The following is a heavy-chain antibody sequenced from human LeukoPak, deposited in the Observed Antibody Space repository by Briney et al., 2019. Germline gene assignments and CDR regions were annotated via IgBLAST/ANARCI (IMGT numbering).Heavy chain of an antibody. CDR1: GLTFINNY. CDR2: ISSSGSNI. Sequence: GGSLRLSCAASGLTFINNYWSWIRQAPGRGLQWVSYISSSGSNIYYAASVKGRFTISRDNAKNSLYLQMNSLRAEDTAVYYCAREQRGAFDIWGQGTMVTVSS. CDR3: AREQRGAFDI. D-gene: IGHD6-25*01. V-gene: IGHV3-11*01. J-gene: IGHJ3*02.